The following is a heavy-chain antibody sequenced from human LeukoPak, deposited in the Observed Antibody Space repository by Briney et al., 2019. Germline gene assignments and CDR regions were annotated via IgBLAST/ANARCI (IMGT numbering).Heavy chain of an antibody. CDR1: GGTFSSYA. CDR2: ISAYNGNT. J-gene: IGHJ6*03. V-gene: IGHV1-18*01. D-gene: IGHD3-3*01. Sequence: ASVKVSCKASGGTFSSYAISWVRQAPGQGLEWMGWISAYNGNTNYAQKLQGRVTMTTDTSTSTAYMELRSLRSDDTAVYYCARDGAIFGGGGLYHKYMDVWGKGTTVTVSS. CDR3: ARDGAIFGGGGLYHKYMDV.